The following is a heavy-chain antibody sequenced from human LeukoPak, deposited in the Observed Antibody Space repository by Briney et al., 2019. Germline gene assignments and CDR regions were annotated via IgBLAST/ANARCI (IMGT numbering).Heavy chain of an antibody. Sequence: GGSLGLSCAASGFTFSSFAMSWVRQAPGKGLEWVSAISGSGGTTYYADSVKGRFTISRDNSKNTLYLQMNSLRAEDTTVYYCAKDQYFDWLNWFDPWGQGTLVTVSS. CDR2: ISGSGGTT. CDR3: AKDQYFDWLNWFDP. CDR1: GFTFSSFA. V-gene: IGHV3-23*01. J-gene: IGHJ5*02. D-gene: IGHD3-9*01.